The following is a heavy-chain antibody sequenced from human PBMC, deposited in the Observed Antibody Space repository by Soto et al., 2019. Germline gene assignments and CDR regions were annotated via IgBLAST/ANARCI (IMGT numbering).Heavy chain of an antibody. J-gene: IGHJ3*02. CDR1: GFTFSSYG. CDR2: IWYDGSNK. D-gene: IGHD2-15*01. V-gene: IGHV3-33*01. Sequence: QVQLVESGGGVVQPGRSLRLSCAASGFTFSSYGRHWVRQAPGKVLEWVAVIWYDGSNKYYADSVKGRFTISRDNSKNTLYLQMNSLRAEDTAVYYCARDISGGSHHWDAFDIWGQGTMVTVSS. CDR3: ARDISGGSHHWDAFDI.